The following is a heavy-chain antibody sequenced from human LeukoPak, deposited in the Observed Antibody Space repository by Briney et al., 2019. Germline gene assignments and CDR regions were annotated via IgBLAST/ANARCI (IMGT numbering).Heavy chain of an antibody. D-gene: IGHD3-22*01. J-gene: IGHJ4*02. V-gene: IGHV7-4-1*02. CDR1: GNTFISYA. Sequence: ASVKVSCKASGNTFISYAMNWVRQAPGQGLEWMGWINTNTGNPTYAQDFTGRFVFSLDTSVRTTYLQISSLKAEDTAVYYCARAYNYDSSVYDYWGQGTLVTVSS. CDR3: ARAYNYDSSVYDY. CDR2: INTNTGNP.